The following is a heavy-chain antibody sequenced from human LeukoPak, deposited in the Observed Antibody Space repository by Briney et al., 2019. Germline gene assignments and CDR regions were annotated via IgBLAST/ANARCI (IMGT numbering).Heavy chain of an antibody. D-gene: IGHD3-10*01. CDR1: GYSFTNYW. Sequence: GESLKISCKGSGYSFTNYWIGWVRQMPGKGLEWMGIIYPGDSDTRYSPSFQGQVTISADKSISTAYLQWSSLKASDTAMYYCALREVTMVRGVVFWGQGTLVTVSS. J-gene: IGHJ4*02. V-gene: IGHV5-51*01. CDR2: IYPGDSDT. CDR3: ALREVTMVRGVVF.